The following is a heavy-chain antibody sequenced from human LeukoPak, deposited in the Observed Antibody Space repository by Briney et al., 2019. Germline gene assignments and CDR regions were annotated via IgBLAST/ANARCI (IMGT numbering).Heavy chain of an antibody. J-gene: IGHJ3*02. CDR1: GFTVSSND. V-gene: IGHV3-53*01. CDR2: LYSGGNT. CDR3: AGVMRGAFDI. Sequence: GGSLRLSCAASGFTVSSNDMNWVRQAPGKGLEWVTLLYSGGNTYYADSVKGRFTISRDNSNNTLYLQLDSLRAEDTAIYYCAGVMRGAFDIWGQGTLVTVSS.